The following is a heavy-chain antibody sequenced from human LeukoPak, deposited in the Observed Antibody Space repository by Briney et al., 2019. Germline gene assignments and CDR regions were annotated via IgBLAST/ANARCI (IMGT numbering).Heavy chain of an antibody. D-gene: IGHD6-13*01. V-gene: IGHV3-15*01. CDR1: GFTFSNAW. CDR3: ASGTSSCDY. CDR2: IKSKTDGGTT. Sequence: KPGGSLRLSCAASGFTFSNAWMSWVRQAPGKGLEWVARIKSKTDGGTTDYAAPVKGRFTISRDDSKITLYLHMNSLKTEDTAVYYCASGTSSCDYWGHGTLVTVSS. J-gene: IGHJ4*01.